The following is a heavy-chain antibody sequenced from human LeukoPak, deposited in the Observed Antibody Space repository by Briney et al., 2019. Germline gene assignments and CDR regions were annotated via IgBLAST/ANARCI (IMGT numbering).Heavy chain of an antibody. J-gene: IGHJ6*02. D-gene: IGHD6-13*01. V-gene: IGHV3-66*01. CDR3: ARDSHSSSWIRTYYGMDV. CDR1: GFTVSSNY. Sequence: GGSLRLSCAASGFTVSSNYMNWVRQAPGKGLEWVSVIYSGGSTFYADSVKGRFTISRDNAKNSLYLQMNSLRAEDTAVYYCARDSHSSSWIRTYYGMDVWGQGTTVTVSS. CDR2: IYSGGST.